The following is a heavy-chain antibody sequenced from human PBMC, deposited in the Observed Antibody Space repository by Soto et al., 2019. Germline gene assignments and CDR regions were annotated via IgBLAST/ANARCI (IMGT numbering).Heavy chain of an antibody. D-gene: IGHD2-15*01. CDR3: ARHTPAISISDH. Sequence: QLQLQESGPGLVKPSETLSLTCTVSGGSISSSSYYWGWIRQPPGKGLEWIGSIYYSGSTYYNPSLKSRVSISVDTSQDQFSLTLSSVTAADTAVYSCARHTPAISISDHWGQGTLVTVSS. V-gene: IGHV4-39*01. J-gene: IGHJ4*02. CDR1: GGSISSSSYY. CDR2: IYYSGST.